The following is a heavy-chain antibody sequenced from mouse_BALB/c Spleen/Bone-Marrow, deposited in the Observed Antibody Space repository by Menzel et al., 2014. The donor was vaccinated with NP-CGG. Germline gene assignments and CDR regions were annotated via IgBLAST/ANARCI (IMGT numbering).Heavy chain of an antibody. V-gene: IGHV1-14*01. J-gene: IGHJ4*01. CDR1: GYSFTSFI. Sequence: VHLQQPGPELVKPGASVKMSCKASGYSFTSFILHWVKMRPGQGLEWIGYINPYNDGTKYNEKFKGKAILTSDKSSSSANMELSSLTSEDSAVYYCARAMIYYYAMDYWGQGTSVTVSS. CDR3: ARAMIYYYAMDY. D-gene: IGHD2-4*01. CDR2: INPYNDGT.